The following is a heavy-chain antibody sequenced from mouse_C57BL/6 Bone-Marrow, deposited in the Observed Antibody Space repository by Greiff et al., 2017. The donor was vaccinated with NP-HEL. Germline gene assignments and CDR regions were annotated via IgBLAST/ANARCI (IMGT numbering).Heavy chain of an antibody. J-gene: IGHJ3*01. CDR2: IDPENGDT. Sequence: EVQLQQSGAELVRPGASVKLSCTASGFNIKDDYMHWVKQRPEQGLEWIGWIDPENGDTEYASKFQGKATITADTSSNTAYLKLSSLTSEDTAVYYCTIRSGYGFAYWGQGTLVTVSA. D-gene: IGHD3-2*02. CDR3: TIRSGYGFAY. CDR1: GFNIKDDY. V-gene: IGHV14-4*01.